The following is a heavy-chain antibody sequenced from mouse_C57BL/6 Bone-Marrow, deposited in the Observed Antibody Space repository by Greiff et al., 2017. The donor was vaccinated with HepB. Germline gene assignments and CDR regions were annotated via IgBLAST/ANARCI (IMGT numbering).Heavy chain of an antibody. J-gene: IGHJ1*03. CDR2: IRLKSDNYAT. CDR3: TGVVSWYFDV. CDR1: GFTFSNYW. V-gene: IGHV6-3*01. D-gene: IGHD1-1*01. Sequence: EVMLVESGGGLVQPGGSMKLSCVASGFTFSNYWMNWVRQSPEKGLEWVAQIRLKSDNYATHYAESVKGRFTISRDDSKSSVYLQMNNLRAEDTGIYYCTGVVSWYFDVWGTGTTVTVSS.